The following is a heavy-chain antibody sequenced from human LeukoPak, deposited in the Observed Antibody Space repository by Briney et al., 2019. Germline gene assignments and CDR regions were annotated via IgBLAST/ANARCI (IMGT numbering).Heavy chain of an antibody. V-gene: IGHV4-4*07. CDR3: ARENTGSYREFDY. CDR2: IYTGGST. CDR1: GGSISSYY. Sequence: SETLSLTCTVSGGSISSYYWSWIRQPAGMGLEWIGRIYTGGSTNYNPSLKSRVTMSVDSSNNQFSLKLSSVTAADTAVYYCARENTGSYREFDYWGQGTLVTVSS. J-gene: IGHJ4*02. D-gene: IGHD1-26*01.